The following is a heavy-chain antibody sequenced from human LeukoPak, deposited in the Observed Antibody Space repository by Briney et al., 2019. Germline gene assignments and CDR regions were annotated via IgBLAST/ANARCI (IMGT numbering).Heavy chain of an antibody. CDR1: GFTFSSYA. CDR2: IRGKTDGETT. Sequence: PGGSLRLSCAASGFTFSSYAMSWVRQAPGKGLEWVGRIRGKTDGETTDYAAPVQGRFTISRDDSKDTLYLQMNSLKIDDTAVYYCILAAAGPAYWGQGTLVTVSS. CDR3: ILAAAGPAY. J-gene: IGHJ4*02. V-gene: IGHV3-15*01. D-gene: IGHD6-13*01.